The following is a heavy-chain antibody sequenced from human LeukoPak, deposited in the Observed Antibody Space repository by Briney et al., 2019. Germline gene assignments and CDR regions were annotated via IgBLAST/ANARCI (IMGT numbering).Heavy chain of an antibody. CDR2: ISSDGGSK. V-gene: IGHV3-64D*06. CDR1: GFTFSSFA. D-gene: IGHD5-12*01. Sequence: PGGSLRLSCSASGFTFSSFAMHWVRQAPGKGLEYVSSISSDGGSKYYADSVKDRFTISRDNSKNTLYLQMSSLRPEDTAVFYCVRRYTAYDHWGQGTLVTVSS. CDR3: VRRYTAYDH. J-gene: IGHJ4*02.